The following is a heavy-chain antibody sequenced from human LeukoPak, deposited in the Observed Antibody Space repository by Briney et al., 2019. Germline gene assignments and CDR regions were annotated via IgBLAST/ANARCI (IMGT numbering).Heavy chain of an antibody. CDR3: AREPTAMIL. CDR1: GVTFSSYS. CDR2: ISSSSTYI. D-gene: IGHD5-18*01. J-gene: IGHJ4*02. V-gene: IGHV3-21*01. Sequence: GGSLGLSCAASGVTFSSYSMNWVRQTPGKGLEWVSSISSSSTYIYYADSVKGRFTISRDNAKNSLYLQMNSLRAEDTAVYYCAREPTAMILWGQGTLVTVSS.